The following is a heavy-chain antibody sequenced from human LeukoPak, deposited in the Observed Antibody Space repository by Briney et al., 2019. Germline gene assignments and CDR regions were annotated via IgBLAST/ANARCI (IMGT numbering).Heavy chain of an antibody. J-gene: IGHJ4*02. D-gene: IGHD4-17*01. CDR1: EFTFSSYS. CDR2: ISSSSSYI. CDR3: ARGRRTTVHFDY. V-gene: IGHV3-21*01. Sequence: GGSLRLSCAASEFTFSSYSMNWVRQAPGKGLEWVSSISSSSSYIYYADSVKGRFTISRDNAKNSLYLQMNSLRAEDTAVYYCARGRRTTVHFDYWGQGTLVTVSS.